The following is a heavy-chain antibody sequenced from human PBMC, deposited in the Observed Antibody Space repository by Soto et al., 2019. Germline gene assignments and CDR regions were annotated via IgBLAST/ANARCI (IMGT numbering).Heavy chain of an antibody. D-gene: IGHD5-12*01. CDR2: IWYDGSNK. Sequence: GGSLRLSCAASGFTFSSYGMHWVRQAPGKGLEWVAVIWYDGSNKYYADSVKGRFTISRDNSKNTLYLQMNSLRAEDTAVYYCARETIYEGTTKDYWGQGTLVTVSS. CDR3: ARETIYEGTTKDY. V-gene: IGHV3-33*01. J-gene: IGHJ4*02. CDR1: GFTFSSYG.